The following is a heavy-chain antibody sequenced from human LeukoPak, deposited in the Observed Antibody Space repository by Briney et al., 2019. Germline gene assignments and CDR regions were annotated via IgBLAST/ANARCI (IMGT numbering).Heavy chain of an antibody. V-gene: IGHV3-74*01. J-gene: IGHJ6*02. CDR3: ARDLNV. CDR1: GFTFSSYW. CDR2: INSDGSST. Sequence: GGSLRLSCAASGFTFSSYWMHWVRQAPGKGLVWVSGINSDGSSTTYADSVKGRFTISRDNAKNTLYLQTNSLRAEDTAVYYCARDLNVWGQGTTVTVSS.